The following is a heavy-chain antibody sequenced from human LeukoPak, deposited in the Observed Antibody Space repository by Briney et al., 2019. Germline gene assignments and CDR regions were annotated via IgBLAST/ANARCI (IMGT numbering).Heavy chain of an antibody. D-gene: IGHD3-22*01. CDR1: GGSISGYY. CDR2: LYPSGST. Sequence: PSETLSLTCTVSGGSISGYYWSWVRQPPGKGLEWIGYLYPSGSTNYNPSLKSRGTISLDTSENQFSLKLSSVTAADTAVYYCARHYYDRSDSYSFDYWGQGTLVTVSS. V-gene: IGHV4-59*08. CDR3: ARHYYDRSDSYSFDY. J-gene: IGHJ4*02.